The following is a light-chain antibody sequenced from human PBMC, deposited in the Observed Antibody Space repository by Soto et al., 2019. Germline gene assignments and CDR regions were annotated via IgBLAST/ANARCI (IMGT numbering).Light chain of an antibody. CDR2: EVS. CDR3: SSYAGRNIVV. CDR1: SSDVGAYNY. Sequence: QSVLTQPPSASGSPGQSVTISCTGTSSDVGAYNYVSWYQQHPGKAPKLMIYEVSKRPSGVPDRFSGSKSGNTASLTVSVLQAEDEADYYCSSYAGRNIVVFGGGTKVTVL. J-gene: IGLJ2*01. V-gene: IGLV2-8*01.